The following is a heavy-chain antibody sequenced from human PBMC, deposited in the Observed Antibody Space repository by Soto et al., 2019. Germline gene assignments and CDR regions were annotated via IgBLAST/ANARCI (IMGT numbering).Heavy chain of an antibody. D-gene: IGHD3-10*01. CDR1: GLTFRNYA. V-gene: IGHV3-74*03. J-gene: IGHJ4*02. Sequence: GGSLRLSCAASGLTFRNYAMSWVRQSPGKGLEWVSAITDGSTTTYADSVKGRFSISRDNAKKTLYLQMTSLRAEDTAVYYCTRGGGGSLDYWGQGTLVTVSS. CDR2: ITDGSTT. CDR3: TRGGGGSLDY.